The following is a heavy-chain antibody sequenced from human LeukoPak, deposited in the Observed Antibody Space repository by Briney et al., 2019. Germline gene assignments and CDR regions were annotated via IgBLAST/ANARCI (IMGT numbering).Heavy chain of an antibody. V-gene: IGHV4-34*01. Sequence: SETLSLTCAVYGGSFSGYYWSWIRKPPGKGLEWIGEINHSGSTNYNPSLKSRVTISVDTSKNQFSLKLSSVTAADTAVYYCARDVVVPAAMRGYYYYGMDVWGKGTTVTVSS. CDR2: INHSGST. CDR1: GGSFSGYY. J-gene: IGHJ6*04. D-gene: IGHD2-2*01. CDR3: ARDVVVPAAMRGYYYYGMDV.